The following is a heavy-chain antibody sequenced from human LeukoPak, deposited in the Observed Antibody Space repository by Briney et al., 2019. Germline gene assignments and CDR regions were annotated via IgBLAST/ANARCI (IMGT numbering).Heavy chain of an antibody. Sequence: SVKVSCEATVGTFISYAISWVRQAPGQGLEWMGRIIPIFGIANYAQKFQGRVTITADKSTNTAYMELSSLRSEDTAVYYCARDGRLIVEAFYIWGQGTIVTVSS. D-gene: IGHD6-25*01. CDR2: IIPIFGIA. V-gene: IGHV1-69*04. J-gene: IGHJ3*02. CDR3: ARDGRLIVEAFYI. CDR1: VGTFISYA.